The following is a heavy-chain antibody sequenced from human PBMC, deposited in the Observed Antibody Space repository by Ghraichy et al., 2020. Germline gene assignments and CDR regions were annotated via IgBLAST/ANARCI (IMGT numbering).Heavy chain of an antibody. V-gene: IGHV5-10-1*01. D-gene: IGHD3-10*01. CDR3: VRHREGSEWYGNFDY. CDR1: GYSFTNYW. CDR2: IDPSDSYT. J-gene: IGHJ4*02. Sequence: GESLNISCKGSGYSFTNYWITWVRQRPGKGLEWMGRIDPSDSYTNFSPSFQDHVTISADKSITTAYLQWSSLKASDTAMYFCVRHREGSEWYGNFDYWGQGTLVTVSS.